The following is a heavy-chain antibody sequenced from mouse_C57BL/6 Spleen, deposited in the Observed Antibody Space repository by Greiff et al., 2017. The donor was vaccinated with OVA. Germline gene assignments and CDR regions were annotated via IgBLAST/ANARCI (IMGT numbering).Heavy chain of an antibody. CDR2: IYPGDGDT. D-gene: IGHD2-1*01. J-gene: IGHJ3*01. CDR1: GYAFSSSW. V-gene: IGHV1-82*01. Sequence: VQLQQSGPELVKPGASVKISCKASGYAFSSSWMNWVKQRPGKGLEWIGRIYPGDGDTNYNGKFKGKATLTADKSSSTAYMQLSSLTSEDSAVYFCARENYGNYEDAGWGKGTMVTVAA. CDR3: ARENYGNYEDAG.